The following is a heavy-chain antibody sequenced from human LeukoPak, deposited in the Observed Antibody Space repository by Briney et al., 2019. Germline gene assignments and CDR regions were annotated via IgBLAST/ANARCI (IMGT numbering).Heavy chain of an antibody. V-gene: IGHV3-48*03. Sequence: GGSLRLSCVASGFTFSIYEMNWVRQAPGKGLERVSYIIQSGSTVYYADSVKGRFTISRDNAKNSLYLQMNSLRVEDTAVYYCARERQSCGGDCSDYWGQGTLVTVSS. CDR1: GFTFSIYE. J-gene: IGHJ4*02. CDR3: ARERQSCGGDCSDY. CDR2: IIQSGSTV. D-gene: IGHD2-21*01.